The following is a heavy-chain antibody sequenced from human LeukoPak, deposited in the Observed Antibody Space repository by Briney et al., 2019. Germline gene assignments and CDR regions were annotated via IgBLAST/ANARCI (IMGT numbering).Heavy chain of an antibody. Sequence: ASVKVSCKASGYTFTGYYVHWLRQAPGQGLEWMGWINPNSGGTNYAQKFQDRVTLTRDTSISTAYMELSRLRSDDTAVYFCARGIYRTSGFHYYYWYFDFWGRGTLVTVSS. CDR1: GYTFTGYY. J-gene: IGHJ2*01. CDR2: INPNSGGT. CDR3: ARGIYRTSGFHYYYWYFDF. V-gene: IGHV1-2*02. D-gene: IGHD3-22*01.